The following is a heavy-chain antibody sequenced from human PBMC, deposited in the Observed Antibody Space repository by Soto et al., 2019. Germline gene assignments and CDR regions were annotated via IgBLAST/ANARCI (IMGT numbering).Heavy chain of an antibody. CDR1: GGSISSSNW. CDR2: IYHSGST. V-gene: IGHV4-4*02. D-gene: IGHD2-15*01. CDR3: ARIPHCSGVTCYSLFDY. J-gene: IGHJ4*02. Sequence: PSETLSLTCAVSGGSISSSNWWSWVRQPPGKGLEWIGEIYHSGSTNYNPSLKSRVTISVDKSKNQFPLKLSSVTAADTAVYYCARIPHCSGVTCYSLFDYWGQGTLVTVSS.